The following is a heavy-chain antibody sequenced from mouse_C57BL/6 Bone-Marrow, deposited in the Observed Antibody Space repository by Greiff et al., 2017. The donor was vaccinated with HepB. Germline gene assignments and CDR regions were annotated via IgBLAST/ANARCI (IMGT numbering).Heavy chain of an antibody. J-gene: IGHJ3*01. CDR3: ARHDYAWFAY. D-gene: IGHD2-4*01. CDR2: ISNLAYSI. CDR1: GFTFSDYG. V-gene: IGHV5-15*01. Sequence: EVKLVESGGGLVQPGGSLKLSCAASGFTFSDYGMAWVRQAPRKGPEWVAFISNLAYSIYYADTVTGRFTISRENAKNTLYLEMSSLRSEDTAMYYCARHDYAWFAYWGQGTLVTVSA.